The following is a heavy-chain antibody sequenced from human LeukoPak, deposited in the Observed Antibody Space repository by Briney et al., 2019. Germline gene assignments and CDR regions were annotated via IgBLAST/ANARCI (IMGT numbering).Heavy chain of an antibody. Sequence: SETLSLTCTVSGGSISSYYWSWIRQPPGKGLEWIGYIYTSGSTNYNPSLKSRATLSVDTSKNQFSLKLSSVTAADTAVYYCARHRVVPTYFDYWGQGTLVTVSS. CDR3: ARHRVVPTYFDY. V-gene: IGHV4-4*09. D-gene: IGHD2-2*01. CDR1: GGSISSYY. CDR2: IYTSGST. J-gene: IGHJ4*02.